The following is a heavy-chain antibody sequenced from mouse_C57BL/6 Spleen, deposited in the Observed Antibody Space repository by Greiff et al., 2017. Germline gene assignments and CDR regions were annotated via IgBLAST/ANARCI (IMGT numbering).Heavy chain of an antibody. J-gene: IGHJ4*01. D-gene: IGHD3-2*02. CDR1: GYTFTSYW. V-gene: IGHV1-53*01. CDR2: INPSNGGT. CDR3: ARRDSSGYVGYAMDY. Sequence: QVQLQQPGTELVQSGPSVKLSCKVSGYTFTSYWMHWVKQRPGQGLEWIGNINPSNGGTNYNEKFKSKATLTVDKSSSTAYMQLSSLTSEDSAVYYCARRDSSGYVGYAMDYWGQGTSVTVSS.